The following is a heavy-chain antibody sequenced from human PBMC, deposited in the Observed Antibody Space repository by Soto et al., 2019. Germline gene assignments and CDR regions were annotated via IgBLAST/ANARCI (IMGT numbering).Heavy chain of an antibody. J-gene: IGHJ5*02. Sequence: GASVKASCKTPGYTFSDFGITWVRQAPGQGLEWMGWIDTSIGHTNFAQKFDDRVTMTTDTSTNTAYMDLRRLRSDDTAVYYCARASYCSGGTCTTWFHPWGQGTLVTVSS. CDR2: IDTSIGHT. V-gene: IGHV1-18*01. D-gene: IGHD2-15*01. CDR1: GYTFSDFG. CDR3: ARASYCSGGTCTTWFHP.